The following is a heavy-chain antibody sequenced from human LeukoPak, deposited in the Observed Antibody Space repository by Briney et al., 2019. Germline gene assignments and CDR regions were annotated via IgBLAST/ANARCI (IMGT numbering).Heavy chain of an antibody. CDR1: GGTFSSYA. D-gene: IGHD3-9*01. Sequence: SVKVPCKASGGTFSSYAISWVRQAPGQGLEWMGGIIPILGIANYAQKFQGRVTITADKSTSTAYMELSSLRSEDTAVYYCARDYYDILTGSPLYYFDYWGQGTLVTVSS. CDR3: ARDYYDILTGSPLYYFDY. V-gene: IGHV1-69*04. CDR2: IIPILGIA. J-gene: IGHJ4*02.